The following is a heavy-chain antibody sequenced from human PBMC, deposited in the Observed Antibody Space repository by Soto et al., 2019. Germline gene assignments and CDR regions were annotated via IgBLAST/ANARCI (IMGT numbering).Heavy chain of an antibody. CDR2: IRYDGSNI. D-gene: IGHD1-26*01. V-gene: IGHV3-33*01. CDR3: ARVGVGSTAYFGYFAY. Sequence: QVELVESGGGVVQPGRSLRLSCAASAVTFTGYGMHWVRQAPGKGLEWVAVIRYDGSNIYYADSVKGRFTISRDNARNMLYLQMNSLRAEDTAVYYCARVGVGSTAYFGYFAYWGLGTLVTVCS. CDR1: AVTFTGYG. J-gene: IGHJ4*02.